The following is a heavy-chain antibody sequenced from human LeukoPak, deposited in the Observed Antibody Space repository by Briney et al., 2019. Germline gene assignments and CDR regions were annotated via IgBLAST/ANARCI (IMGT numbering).Heavy chain of an antibody. V-gene: IGHV3-64D*06. J-gene: IGHJ4*02. CDR3: VKDRSIAAPNNDFFDS. CDR1: GFTFNRFY. CDR2: ISSNGATT. Sequence: GGSLRLSCSASGFTFNRFYLHWVRQAPGEGLEFVSHISSNGATTYYADSVKGRFTISRDNSKNTLYLQMSSLRADDTAVYYCVKDRSIAAPNNDFFDSRGQGALVTVSS. D-gene: IGHD6-6*01.